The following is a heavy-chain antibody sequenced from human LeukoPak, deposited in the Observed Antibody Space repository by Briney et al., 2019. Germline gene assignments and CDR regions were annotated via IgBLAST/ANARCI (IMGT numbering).Heavy chain of an antibody. CDR3: ARDSDSWSGLLDY. J-gene: IGHJ4*02. D-gene: IGHD3-3*01. CDR2: ISSSSSYI. CDR1: GFTFSSYS. Sequence: PGGSLRLSCAASGFTFSSYSMNWVRQAPGKGLEWVSSISSSSSYIYYADSVKGRFTISRDNAKNSLYLQMNSLRAEDTAVYYCARDSDSWSGLLDYWGQGTLVTVSS. V-gene: IGHV3-21*01.